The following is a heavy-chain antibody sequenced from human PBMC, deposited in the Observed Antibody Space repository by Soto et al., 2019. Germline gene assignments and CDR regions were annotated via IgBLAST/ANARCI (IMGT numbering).Heavy chain of an antibody. J-gene: IGHJ6*02. CDR1: GFIFGTYG. CDR3: AKETATSVDYYYFYGLDV. V-gene: IGHV3-30*18. CDR2: ISYDGNKE. Sequence: PGGSLRLSCSASGFIFGTYGMDWVRQAPGKGLEWVALISYDGNKEFYADSVKGRFTISRDNSRNTLYLHMNSLKPEDTAMYYCAKETATSVDYYYFYGLDVWGQGTTVTVSS. D-gene: IGHD1-1*01.